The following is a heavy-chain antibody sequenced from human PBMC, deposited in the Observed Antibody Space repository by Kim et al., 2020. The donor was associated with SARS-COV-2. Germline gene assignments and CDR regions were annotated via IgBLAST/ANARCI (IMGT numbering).Heavy chain of an antibody. J-gene: IGHJ4*02. Sequence: GSTSDAQKFQGRVTMTRDTSTSTVYMELSSLRSEDTAVYYCAVKGGAFDYWGQGTLVTVSS. CDR2: GST. D-gene: IGHD3-10*01. V-gene: IGHV1-46*01. CDR3: AVKGGAFDY.